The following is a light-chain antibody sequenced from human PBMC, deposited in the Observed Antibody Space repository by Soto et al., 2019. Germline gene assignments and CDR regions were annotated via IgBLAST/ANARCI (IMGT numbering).Light chain of an antibody. Sequence: QSALTQPASVSGSPGQSITISCTGTSSDVADYKYVSWYQQHPGKAPKALIAEVTKRPSGVSDRFSGSKSCNTASLTISGLQAEDEADYSCSSYTTNNTLVFGTGTKLTVL. J-gene: IGLJ1*01. CDR3: SSYTTNNTLV. CDR2: EVT. CDR1: SSDVADYKY. V-gene: IGLV2-14*01.